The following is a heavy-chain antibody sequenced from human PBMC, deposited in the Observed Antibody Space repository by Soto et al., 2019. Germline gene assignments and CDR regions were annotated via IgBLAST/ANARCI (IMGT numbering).Heavy chain of an antibody. CDR2: ISSSSSYI. V-gene: IGHV3-21*01. Sequence: GGSLRLSCAASGFTFSSYSMNWVRQAPGKGLEWVSSISSSSSYIYYADSVKGRFTISRDNAKNSLYLQMNSLRAEDTAVYYCARDGGSNGYYYGMDVWGQGTTVTVSS. CDR3: ARDGGSNGYYYGMDV. D-gene: IGHD3-16*01. J-gene: IGHJ6*02. CDR1: GFTFSSYS.